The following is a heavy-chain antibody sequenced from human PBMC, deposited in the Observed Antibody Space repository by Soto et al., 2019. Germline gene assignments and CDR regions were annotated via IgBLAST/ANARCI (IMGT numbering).Heavy chain of an antibody. J-gene: IGHJ4*02. V-gene: IGHV3-23*01. Sequence: ETLYLTCAVYGGSFSGYYFSWVRQAPGKGLEWVSAISGSGGSTYYADSVKGRFTISRDNSKNTLYLQMNSLRAEDTAVYYCAKSFFLDYARFQWRPKYYFEYWGQGTLVTVSS. CDR1: GGSFSGYY. CDR3: AKSFFLDYARFQWRPKYYFEY. CDR2: ISGSGGST. D-gene: IGHD4-17*01.